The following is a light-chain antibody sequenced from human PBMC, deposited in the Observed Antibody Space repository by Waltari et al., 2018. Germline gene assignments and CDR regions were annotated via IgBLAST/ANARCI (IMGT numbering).Light chain of an antibody. CDR1: SSNIGGYD. CDR3: EAWDNSLNCIL. Sequence: QSVLTQPPSVSGYPGQRVTISCTGSSSNIGGYDVHWYQQLPGTAPKLLIFENNKRPSGVADLFSGSKSATSASRTITGLQSEDEAEYYCEAWDNSLNCILFGGGTRLTVL. V-gene: IGLV1-44*01. CDR2: ENN. J-gene: IGLJ2*01.